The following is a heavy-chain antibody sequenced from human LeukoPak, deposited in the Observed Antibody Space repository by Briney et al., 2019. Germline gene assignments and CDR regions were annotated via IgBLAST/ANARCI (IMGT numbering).Heavy chain of an antibody. CDR2: INHSGST. CDR3: ARAVKYAPRNRRYYYDSSGYYPLDY. D-gene: IGHD3-22*01. V-gene: IGHV4-30-2*01. CDR1: GGSISSGGYS. Sequence: SQTLSLTCAVSGGSISSGGYSWSWIRQPPGKGLEWIGEINHSGSTNYNPSLKSRVTISVDTSKNQFSLKLSSVTAADTAVYYCARAVKYAPRNRRYYYDSSGYYPLDYWGQGTLVTVSS. J-gene: IGHJ4*02.